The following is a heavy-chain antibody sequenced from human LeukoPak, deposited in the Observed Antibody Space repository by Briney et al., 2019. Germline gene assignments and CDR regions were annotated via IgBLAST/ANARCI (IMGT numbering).Heavy chain of an antibody. CDR1: GGSMSYYY. D-gene: IGHD1-1*01. J-gene: IGHJ4*02. CDR2: KYYDGNSGNT. Sequence: ASETLSLTCTVSGGSMSYYYWTWIRQTPGKGLEWIGYKYYDGNSGNTNYNPSLESRVTTSVDTSKNHVSLNLTSVTAADTAVYYCVRPESAGTKYRFDYWGQGALVTVSS. CDR3: VRPESAGTKYRFDY. V-gene: IGHV4-59*01.